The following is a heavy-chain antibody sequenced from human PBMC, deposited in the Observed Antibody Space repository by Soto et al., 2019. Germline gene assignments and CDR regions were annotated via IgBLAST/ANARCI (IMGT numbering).Heavy chain of an antibody. J-gene: IGHJ6*02. D-gene: IGHD6-6*01. Sequence: QAQLVQSGAEVKKPGSSVKVSCKASGGTFSSYAISWVRQAPGQGLEWMGGIIPIFGTANYAQKFQGRVTITADESTSTAYMELSSLRSEDTAVYYCARDRGGYSSSPDNYYGMDVWGQGTTVTVSS. CDR1: GGTFSSYA. V-gene: IGHV1-69*01. CDR2: IIPIFGTA. CDR3: ARDRGGYSSSPDNYYGMDV.